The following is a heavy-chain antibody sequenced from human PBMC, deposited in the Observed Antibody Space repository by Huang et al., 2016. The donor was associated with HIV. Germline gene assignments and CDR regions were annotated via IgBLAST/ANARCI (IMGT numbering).Heavy chain of an antibody. CDR2: IYFRGST. D-gene: IGHD3-10*01. V-gene: IGHV4-39*02. Sequence: QLQLQESGPGLVKPSETLSLTCTVSGGSIRSDNYYWGWIRQPPGKGLEGIGSIYFRGSTYYNPSLKRGVTITVDTSKNHFSLRMRSVTAADTAVYYCARLPGSITMIRGVITDPYWGQGTLVTVSS. CDR1: GGSIRSDNYY. J-gene: IGHJ4*02. CDR3: ARLPGSITMIRGVITDPY.